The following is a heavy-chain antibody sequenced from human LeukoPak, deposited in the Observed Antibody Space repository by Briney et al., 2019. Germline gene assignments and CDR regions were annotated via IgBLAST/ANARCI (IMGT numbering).Heavy chain of an antibody. CDR2: IYSGGTT. V-gene: IGHV3-66*01. J-gene: IGHJ6*02. Sequence: GGSLRLSCAASGFTVSSNYMSWVRQAPGKGLEWVSLIYSGGTTSYADSVKGRFTIPRDNSKNTLYFPMNSLRAEDTAVYYCARSAITMVRGDYYYHGMDVWGQGTTVTVSS. CDR3: ARSAITMVRGDYYYHGMDV. CDR1: GFTVSSNY. D-gene: IGHD3-10*01.